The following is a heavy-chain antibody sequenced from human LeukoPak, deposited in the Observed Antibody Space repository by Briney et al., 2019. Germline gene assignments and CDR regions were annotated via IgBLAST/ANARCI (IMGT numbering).Heavy chain of an antibody. CDR3: ARAVPAPGTPENAFDI. CDR1: GFTFNNYS. V-gene: IGHV3-30*04. D-gene: IGHD6-13*01. J-gene: IGHJ3*02. CDR2: ISRDGTDQ. Sequence: GSLRPSCAASGFTFNNYSIHWVRQAPGEGLEWVAVISRDGTDQFYADSVKGRLTISRDNSQSTLYLYMNSLTTEDTALYYCARAVPAPGTPENAFDIWGQGTVVTVSS.